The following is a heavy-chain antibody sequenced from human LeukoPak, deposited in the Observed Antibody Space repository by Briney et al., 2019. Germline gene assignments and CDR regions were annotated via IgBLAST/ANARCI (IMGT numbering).Heavy chain of an antibody. CDR1: GLTFSSYA. Sequence: GGSLRLSCAASGLTFSSYAMGWVRQAPGKGLEWVSGISGSGGTTYYADSVKGRFTISRDNSKNTLYLEMNSLRAEDTAVYYCAKGEVPAGRGYYFDYWGQGTLVTVSS. CDR3: AKGEVPAGRGYYFDY. V-gene: IGHV3-23*01. D-gene: IGHD2-2*01. J-gene: IGHJ4*02. CDR2: ISGSGGTT.